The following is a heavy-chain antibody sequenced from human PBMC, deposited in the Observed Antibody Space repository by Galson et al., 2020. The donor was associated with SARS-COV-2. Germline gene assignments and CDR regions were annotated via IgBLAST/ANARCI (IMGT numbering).Heavy chain of an antibody. CDR1: GYSINNDYY. Sequence: SETLSLTCAVSGYSINNDYYWGWIRQPPGKGLEWIGSIYHSGSTYYNPSLKSRVTKSLDTSKNQFSLKLSSVTAADTAVYYCARPLWLGTDAFDVWGQGTMVTVSS. V-gene: IGHV4-38-2*01. J-gene: IGHJ3*01. CDR3: ARPLWLGTDAFDV. D-gene: IGHD3-10*01. CDR2: IYHSGST.